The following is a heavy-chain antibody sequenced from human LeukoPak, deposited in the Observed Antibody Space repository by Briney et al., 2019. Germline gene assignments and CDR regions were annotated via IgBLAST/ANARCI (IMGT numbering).Heavy chain of an antibody. CDR2: INHSGST. D-gene: IGHD3-3*01. V-gene: IGHV4-34*01. CDR1: GGSFSGYY. J-gene: IGHJ5*02. Sequence: SETLSLTCAVYGGSFSGYYWSWIRQPPGKGLEWIGEINHSGSTNYNPSLKSRVTISVDTSKNQFSLKLSSVTAADTAVYYCARPSSDFWSGYSFNWFDPWGQGTLVTVSS. CDR3: ARPSSDFWSGYSFNWFDP.